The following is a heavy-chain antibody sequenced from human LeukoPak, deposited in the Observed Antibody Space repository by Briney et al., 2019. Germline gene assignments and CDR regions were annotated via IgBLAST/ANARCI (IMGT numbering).Heavy chain of an antibody. CDR2: ISYDGGHQ. Sequence: GRSLRLSCAASGFTFSNYAMHWVRQAPGKGLEWVAVISYDGGHQFYPDSVKGRFTISRDNFKNTLSLQMNSLGAEDTAVYYCARDRGMDVWGQGTTVTVSS. J-gene: IGHJ6*02. V-gene: IGHV3-30*04. CDR3: ARDRGMDV. CDR1: GFTFSNYA.